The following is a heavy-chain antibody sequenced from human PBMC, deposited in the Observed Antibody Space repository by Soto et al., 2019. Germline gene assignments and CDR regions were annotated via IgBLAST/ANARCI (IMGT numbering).Heavy chain of an antibody. CDR3: ARGRLTDDFYYGMDV. CDR2: IWYDGSNK. V-gene: IGHV3-33*01. J-gene: IGHJ6*02. D-gene: IGHD7-27*01. CDR1: GFTFSSYG. Sequence: GGSLRLSCAASGFTFSSYGMHWVRQAPGKGLEWVAVIWYDGSNKYYADSVKGRFTISRDNSKNTLYLQMNSLRAEDTAVYYCARGRLTDDFYYGMDVWGQGTTVTVSS.